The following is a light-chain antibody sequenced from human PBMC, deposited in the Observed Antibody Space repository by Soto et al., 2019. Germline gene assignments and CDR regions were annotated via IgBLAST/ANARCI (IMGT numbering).Light chain of an antibody. Sequence: QTVVTQSPSASASLGASVKLTCTLSSGHSSYAIAWHQQQPEKGPRYLMKFNSDGSHNKGDGIPDRFSGSSSGAERYLTISSLQSEDEADYYCQTWGTGIPVFGGGTQLTVL. J-gene: IGLJ3*02. CDR2: FNSDGSH. CDR3: QTWGTGIPV. V-gene: IGLV4-69*01. CDR1: SGHSSYA.